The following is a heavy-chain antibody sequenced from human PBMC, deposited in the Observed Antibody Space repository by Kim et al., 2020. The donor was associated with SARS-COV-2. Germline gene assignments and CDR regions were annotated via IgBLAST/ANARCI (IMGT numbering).Heavy chain of an antibody. CDR3: ARGGNSGSNADFDY. J-gene: IGHJ4*02. V-gene: IGHV1-69*04. D-gene: IGHD1-26*01. Sequence: AQKCQGRAAITADKSTSKAYLGMRSLRSEDTAVYYCARGGNSGSNADFDYWGQGTLVTVSS.